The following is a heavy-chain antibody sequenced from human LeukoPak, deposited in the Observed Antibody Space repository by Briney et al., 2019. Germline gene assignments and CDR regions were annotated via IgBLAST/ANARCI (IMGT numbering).Heavy chain of an antibody. V-gene: IGHV4-4*07. D-gene: IGHD1-26*01. J-gene: IGHJ6*03. CDR3: ARVLVGANYYYYYMDV. CDR1: GVSISFYY. Sequence: PSETLSLTCAVSGVSISFYYWSWIRQPAGKGLEWIGGISTSGNTHYTTSLKSRVTISVYTSKNQFSLKLRSVTAAETAVYSCARVLVGANYYYYYMDVWGKGTTVTVSS. CDR2: ISTSGNT.